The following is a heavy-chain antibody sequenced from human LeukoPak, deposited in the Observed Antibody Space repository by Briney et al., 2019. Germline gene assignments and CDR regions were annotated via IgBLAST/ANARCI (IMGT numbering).Heavy chain of an antibody. Sequence: ASVTVSCKAAGYTFTGYYMHWVRQPPGQGREWMGWINPNSGGTNYAQKFKGRVTMTRDTSINTAYLELSRLTADDTAVYYCARGADSYRSGWLDSWGQGNLVTVSS. CDR3: ARGADSYRSGWLDS. J-gene: IGHJ4*02. CDR2: INPNSGGT. CDR1: GYTFTGYY. D-gene: IGHD6-19*01. V-gene: IGHV1-2*02.